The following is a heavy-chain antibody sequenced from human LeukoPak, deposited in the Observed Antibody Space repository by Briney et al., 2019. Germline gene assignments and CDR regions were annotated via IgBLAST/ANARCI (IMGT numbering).Heavy chain of an antibody. D-gene: IGHD5-12*01. Sequence: GGSLRLSCATSGFTFNNYAMSWVRQAPGKGLEWVSAISSSGGSTFYADSVKGRFSISRDNSNNTLYLQMNSLRAEDTAVYYCARGPSGYHNTGGQGTLVTVSS. V-gene: IGHV3-23*01. CDR2: ISSSGGST. CDR3: ARGPSGYHNT. J-gene: IGHJ4*02. CDR1: GFTFNNYA.